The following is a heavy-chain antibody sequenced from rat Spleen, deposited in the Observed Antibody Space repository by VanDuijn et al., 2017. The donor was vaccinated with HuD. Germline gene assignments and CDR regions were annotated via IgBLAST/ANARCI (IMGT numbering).Heavy chain of an antibody. Sequence: EVQLVETGGGLVQPGRSLKLSCVASGFTFSSYWMYWIRQAPGKGLEWVSSINTDGGGTYYPDSVKGRFTISRDNAENTIYLQMNSLRSEDTATYYCATQATVGVMDAWGQGASVTVSS. V-gene: IGHV5-58*01. CDR3: ATQATVGVMDA. CDR2: INTDGGGT. J-gene: IGHJ4*01. D-gene: IGHD1-8*01. CDR1: GFTFSSYW.